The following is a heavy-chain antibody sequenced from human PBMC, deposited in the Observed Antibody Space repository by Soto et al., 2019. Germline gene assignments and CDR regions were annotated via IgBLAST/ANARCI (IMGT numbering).Heavy chain of an antibody. D-gene: IGHD4-17*01. V-gene: IGHV3-30-3*01. CDR2: ISYDGSNK. CDR3: ARDLLDYGVDYGMDV. CDR1: GFTFSSYA. Sequence: GGSLRLSCAASGFTFSSYAMHWVRQAPGKGLEWVAVISYDGSNKYYADSVKGRFTISRDNSKNTLYLQMNSLRAEDTAVYYCARDLLDYGVDYGMDVWGQGTTVTVSS. J-gene: IGHJ6*02.